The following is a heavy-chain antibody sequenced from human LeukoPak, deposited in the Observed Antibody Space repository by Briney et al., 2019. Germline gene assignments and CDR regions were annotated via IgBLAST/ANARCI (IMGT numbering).Heavy chain of an antibody. V-gene: IGHV4-34*01. CDR2: INHSGST. J-gene: IGHJ4*02. D-gene: IGHD5-24*01. CDR3: ARGRKRWLQLSFDY. CDR1: GGSFSGYY. Sequence: PSETLSLTCAVYGGSFSGYYWSWIRQPPGKGLEWIGEINHSGSTNYNPSLKSRVTISVDTSKNQFSLKLSSVTAADTAVHYCARGRKRWLQLSFDYWGQGTLVTVSS.